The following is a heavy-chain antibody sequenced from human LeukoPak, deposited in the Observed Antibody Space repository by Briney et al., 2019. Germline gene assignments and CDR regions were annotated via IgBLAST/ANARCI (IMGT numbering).Heavy chain of an antibody. J-gene: IGHJ4*02. CDR3: ARSPQLVYYFDY. CDR1: GGSISSYY. Sequence: SETLSLTCTVSGGSISSYYWSWIRQPPGKGLEWIGYIYYSGSTNYNPSLKSRVTISVDTSKNQFSLKLSSVTAADTAVYYCARSPQLVYYFDYWGQGTLATVSS. CDR2: IYYSGST. V-gene: IGHV4-59*08. D-gene: IGHD6-13*01.